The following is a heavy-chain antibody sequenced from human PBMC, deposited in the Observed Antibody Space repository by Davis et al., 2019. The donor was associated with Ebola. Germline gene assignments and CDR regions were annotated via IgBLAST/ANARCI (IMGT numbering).Heavy chain of an antibody. CDR1: GYTFIGYY. CDR2: INPNSGGT. Sequence: AASVKVSCKASGYTFIGYYMHWVRQAPGQGLEWMGRINPNSGGTNYAQKFQGRVTMTRDTSISTAYMELSRLRSDDTAVYYCASSTGPSSGWYWFDPWGQGTLVTVSS. J-gene: IGHJ5*02. CDR3: ASSTGPSSGWYWFDP. D-gene: IGHD6-19*01. V-gene: IGHV1-2*06.